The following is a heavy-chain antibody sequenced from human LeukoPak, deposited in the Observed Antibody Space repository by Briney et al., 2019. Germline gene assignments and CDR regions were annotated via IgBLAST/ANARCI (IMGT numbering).Heavy chain of an antibody. CDR2: IIPIFGTA. Sequence: ASVKVSCKASGGTFSSYAISWVRQAPGQGLEWMGRIIPIFGTANYAQKFQGRVTITTDESTSTAYMELSSLRSDDTAVYYCARDRGSSGWYMDYFDYWGQGTLVTVSS. D-gene: IGHD6-19*01. J-gene: IGHJ4*02. CDR1: GGTFSSYA. CDR3: ARDRGSSGWYMDYFDY. V-gene: IGHV1-69*05.